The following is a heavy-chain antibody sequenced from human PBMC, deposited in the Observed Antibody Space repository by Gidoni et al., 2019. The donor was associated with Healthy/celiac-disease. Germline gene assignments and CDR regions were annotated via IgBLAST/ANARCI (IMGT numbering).Heavy chain of an antibody. D-gene: IGHD4-17*01. CDR2: IYYSGST. V-gene: IGHV4-31*03. CDR1: GCSISSGGYY. CDR3: AREHDYGDYDAFDI. Sequence: QVQLQESGPGLVKPSQTLSLTCTFSGCSISSGGYYWSWIRQHPGKGLEWIGYIYYSGSTYYNPSLKSRVTISVDTSKNQFSLKLSSVTAADTAVYYCAREHDYGDYDAFDIWGQGTMVTVSS. J-gene: IGHJ3*02.